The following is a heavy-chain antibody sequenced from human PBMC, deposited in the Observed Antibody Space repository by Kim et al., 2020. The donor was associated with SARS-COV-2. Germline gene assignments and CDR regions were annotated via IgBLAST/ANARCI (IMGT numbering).Heavy chain of an antibody. CDR1: GGSISSSY. Sequence: SETLSLTCTVSGGSISSSYWSWIRQPPGKGLEWIGYIYYSGSTKYNPSLKSRDTISVATSKIQFSLNLSSMSAADTAVYYCARGLPINYYGMDVWGQGTTVTVSS. J-gene: IGHJ6*02. CDR2: IYYSGST. CDR3: ARGLPINYYGMDV. D-gene: IGHD3-9*01. V-gene: IGHV4-59*01.